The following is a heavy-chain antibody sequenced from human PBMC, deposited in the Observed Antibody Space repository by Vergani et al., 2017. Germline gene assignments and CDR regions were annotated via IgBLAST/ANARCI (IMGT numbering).Heavy chain of an antibody. CDR2: IKQDVSEK. CDR1: GFTFSSYW. V-gene: IGHV3-7*03. CDR3: AAPKYPRDTAMARIDY. Sequence: EVQLVESGGGLVQPGGSLRLSCAASGFTFSSYWMSWVRQAPGKGLEWVANIKQDVSEKYYVDSVKGLFTISRDNAKNSLYLQMNSLRTDDTALYYCAAPKYPRDTAMARIDYWGQGTLVTVAS. J-gene: IGHJ4*02. D-gene: IGHD5-18*01.